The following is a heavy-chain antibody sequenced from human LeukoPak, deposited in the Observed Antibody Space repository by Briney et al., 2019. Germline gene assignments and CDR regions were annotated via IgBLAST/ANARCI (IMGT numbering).Heavy chain of an antibody. J-gene: IGHJ4*02. CDR2: IYYSGST. CDR1: GGSISSYY. Sequence: SETLSLTCTVSGGSISSYYWSWIRQPPGKGLEWIGYIYYSGSTNYNPSLKSRVTISVDTSKNQFSLKLSSVTAADTAVYYCARSTGGYSYGRYFDYWGQGTPVTVSS. D-gene: IGHD5-18*01. CDR3: ARSTGGYSYGRYFDY. V-gene: IGHV4-59*01.